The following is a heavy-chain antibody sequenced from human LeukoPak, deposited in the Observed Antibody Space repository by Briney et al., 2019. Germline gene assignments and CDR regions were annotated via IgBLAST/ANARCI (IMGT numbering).Heavy chain of an antibody. V-gene: IGHV1-2*02. Sequence: ASVKVSCKASGYTFTGYYMHWVRQAPGQGLEWMGWINPNSGGTNYAQKFQGRVTMTRDTSISTAYMELSRLRSDDTAVYYCARGPINFISGSYYIRWGQGTLVTVSS. CDR2: INPNSGGT. D-gene: IGHD3-10*01. J-gene: IGHJ4*02. CDR3: ARGPINFISGSYYIR. CDR1: GYTFTGYY.